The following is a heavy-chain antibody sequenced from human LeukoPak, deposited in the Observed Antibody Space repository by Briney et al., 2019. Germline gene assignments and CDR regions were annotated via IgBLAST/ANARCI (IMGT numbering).Heavy chain of an antibody. CDR3: ARWVSGYDQNYFDP. CDR1: GYSISSGYY. D-gene: IGHD5-12*01. CDR2: MYHSGST. V-gene: IGHV4-38-2*02. Sequence: PSETLSLTCTVSGYSISSGYYWGWIRQPPGKGLEWIGSMYHSGSTYRNPSLRSRVAISVDTSKNQFSLNLGSVTAADTAVYYCARWVSGYDQNYFDPWGQGTLVTVSS. J-gene: IGHJ5*02.